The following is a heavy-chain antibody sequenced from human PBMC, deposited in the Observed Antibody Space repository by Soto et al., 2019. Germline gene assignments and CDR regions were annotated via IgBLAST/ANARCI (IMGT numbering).Heavy chain of an antibody. CDR1: GFPFSSNA. V-gene: IGHV3-23*01. CDR2: ISGSGGST. J-gene: IGHJ4*02. D-gene: IGHD3-16*02. Sequence: PSGSLRHSGEACGFPFSSNAMSWVRQAPGKGLEWVSAISGSGGSTYYADSVKGRFTISRDNSKNTLYLQMNSLRAEDTAVYYCAKGRSFGGVIAVTPYDYWGQGTLVTVSS. CDR3: AKGRSFGGVIAVTPYDY.